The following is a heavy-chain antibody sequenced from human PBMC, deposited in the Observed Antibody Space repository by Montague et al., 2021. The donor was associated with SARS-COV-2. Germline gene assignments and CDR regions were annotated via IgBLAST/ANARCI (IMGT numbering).Heavy chain of an antibody. V-gene: IGHV4-39*01. D-gene: IGHD2-8*01. CDR3: ARVPNGRHDN. CDR1: GGSVSSDTHN. CDR2: IFYKGNT. Sequence: SETLSLTCTVSGGSVSSDTHNWAWIRQPPGKGLEWIACIFYKGNTYYNPSLRSRFTISINTSKNQFFLRVSSVTAADTAVYYCARVPNGRHDNWGPGALVTVSS. J-gene: IGHJ4*02.